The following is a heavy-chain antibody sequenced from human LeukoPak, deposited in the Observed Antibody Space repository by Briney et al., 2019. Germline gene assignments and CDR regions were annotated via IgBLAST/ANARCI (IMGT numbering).Heavy chain of an antibody. Sequence: ASVKVSCKASGYTFTGYHMHWVRQAPGQGLEWMGRINPNSGDTNYAQKFQGRVTMTKDTSISTAYMELSRLRSDDTAVYYCARDYCSSTSCLFDYWGQGTLVTVSS. CDR2: INPNSGDT. CDR1: GYTFTGYH. CDR3: ARDYCSSTSCLFDY. D-gene: IGHD2-2*01. J-gene: IGHJ4*02. V-gene: IGHV1-2*06.